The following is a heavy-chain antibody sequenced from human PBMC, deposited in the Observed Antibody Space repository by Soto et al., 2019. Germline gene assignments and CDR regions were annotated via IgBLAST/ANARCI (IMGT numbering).Heavy chain of an antibody. CDR2: IDGSGGTT. Sequence: GGSLRLSCAASGFTFGTYAMNWVRQAPGKGLEWVSAIDGSGGTTYYSDSVKGRFTISTDNSNNTLHLQMNSLRADDTAVYYCAKDLGFREVALDYWGQGTLVTVSS. CDR1: GFTFGTYA. J-gene: IGHJ4*02. D-gene: IGHD5-12*01. CDR3: AKDLGFREVALDY. V-gene: IGHV3-23*01.